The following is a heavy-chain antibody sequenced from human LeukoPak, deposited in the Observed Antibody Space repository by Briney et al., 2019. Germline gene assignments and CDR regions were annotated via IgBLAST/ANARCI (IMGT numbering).Heavy chain of an antibody. D-gene: IGHD6-13*01. CDR3: ASEGIAAAGTFDY. CDR1: GFTFSSYA. J-gene: IGHJ4*02. Sequence: GSLRLSCAASGFTFSSYAMSWVRQAPGTGLEWIGYIYYSGSTNYSPSLKSRVTMSVDTSKSQFSLKLSSVTAADTALYYCASEGIAAAGTFDYWGQGTLVTVSS. V-gene: IGHV4-59*01. CDR2: IYYSGST.